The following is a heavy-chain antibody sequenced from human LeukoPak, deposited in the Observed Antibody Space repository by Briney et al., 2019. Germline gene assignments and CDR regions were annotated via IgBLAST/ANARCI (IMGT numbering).Heavy chain of an antibody. J-gene: IGHJ5*02. Sequence: GGSLRLSCAASGFTFDDYAMHWVRQAPGKGLEWVSGISWNSGSIGYADSVKGRLTISRDNAKNSLYLQMNSLRAEDTALYYCAKRHYNWFDPWGQGTLVTVSS. CDR3: AKRHYNWFDP. V-gene: IGHV3-9*01. CDR1: GFTFDDYA. CDR2: ISWNSGSI.